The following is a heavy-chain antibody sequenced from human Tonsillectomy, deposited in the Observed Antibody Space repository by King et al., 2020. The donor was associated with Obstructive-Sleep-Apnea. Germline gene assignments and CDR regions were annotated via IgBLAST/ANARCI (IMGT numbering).Heavy chain of an antibody. D-gene: IGHD3-3*01. CDR2: ISHDGSNK. Sequence: VQLVESGGGVVQPGRSLRLSCAASEFTFSNYAMHWVRQAPGKGLEWVAVISHDGSNKYYADSVKGRFTISRDDSKNTQYLQMNSLRAEDTAVYYCARDLERSLTFDPWGQGTLVTVSS. V-gene: IGHV3-30-3*01. J-gene: IGHJ5*02. CDR3: ARDLERSLTFDP. CDR1: EFTFSNYA.